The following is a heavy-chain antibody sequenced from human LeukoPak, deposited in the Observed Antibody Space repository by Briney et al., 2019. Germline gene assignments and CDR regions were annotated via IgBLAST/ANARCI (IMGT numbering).Heavy chain of an antibody. CDR1: GFTFSSYW. D-gene: IGHD2-8*02. J-gene: IGHJ4*02. V-gene: IGHV3-74*01. Sequence: GRSLRLSCVASGFTFSSYWMHWVRQDPRKGLVWVSRINGDGRNINYADSVRGRFTISRDNAKNTLYLQMNTLRVEDTAVYYCARAPATNEWRCMDYWGQGTLVTVSS. CDR3: ARAPATNEWRCMDY. CDR2: INGDGRNI.